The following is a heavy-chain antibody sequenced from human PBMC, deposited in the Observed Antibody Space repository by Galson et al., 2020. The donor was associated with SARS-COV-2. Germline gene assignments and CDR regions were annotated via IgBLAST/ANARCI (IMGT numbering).Heavy chain of an antibody. J-gene: IGHJ4*02. D-gene: IGHD6-19*01. V-gene: IGHV3-74*01. Sequence: GGSLRLSCAASGFTFSSFWMHWVRQAPGKGPVWVSRINLDGSGTSYADSVEGRFTISRDNAKNTLYLQMNSLRAEDTAMYYCVRDRPTGWFTDYWGQGTLVTVSS. CDR2: INLDGSGT. CDR3: VRDRPTGWFTDY. CDR1: GFTFSSFW.